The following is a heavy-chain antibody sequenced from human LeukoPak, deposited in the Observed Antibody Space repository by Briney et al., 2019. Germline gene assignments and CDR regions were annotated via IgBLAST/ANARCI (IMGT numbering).Heavy chain of an antibody. D-gene: IGHD2-2*01. Sequence: GRSLRLSCAASGFTFDDYAMHWVRQAPGKGLEWVANIKQDGSEKYYVDSVKGRFTISRDNAKNSLYLQMNSLRAEDTAVYYCARGSECSSISCHSYWFDPWGQGTLVTVSS. CDR3: ARGSECSSISCHSYWFDP. J-gene: IGHJ5*02. CDR1: GFTFDDYA. CDR2: IKQDGSEK. V-gene: IGHV3-7*01.